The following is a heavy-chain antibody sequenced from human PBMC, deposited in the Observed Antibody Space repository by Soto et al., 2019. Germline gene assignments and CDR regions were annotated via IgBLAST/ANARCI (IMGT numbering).Heavy chain of an antibody. Sequence: QLQLQESGPGLMKPSETLSLTCTVSGASVTSSTYYWGWSRQPPGKGLEWIGSIYYSGSTYYNPSLRSRVTISVDTSKNQVSLKLTSVTAADTAVYYCANDYGDYKSYYGMDVWGQGTTVTVSS. D-gene: IGHD4-17*01. V-gene: IGHV4-39*01. CDR1: GASVTSSTYY. J-gene: IGHJ6*02. CDR3: ANDYGDYKSYYGMDV. CDR2: IYYSGST.